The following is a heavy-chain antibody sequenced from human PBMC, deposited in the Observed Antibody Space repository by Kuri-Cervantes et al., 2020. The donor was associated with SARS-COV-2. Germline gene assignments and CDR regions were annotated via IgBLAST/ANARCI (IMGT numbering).Heavy chain of an antibody. Sequence: ASVKVSCKASGGTFNNQCISWVRQAPGQGLEWMGWINPNSGGTNYAQKFQGWVTMTRDTSISTVYMELSRLRSDDTAVYYCARGMVRGIIQYYYYAMDVWGQGTTVTVSS. CDR3: ARGMVRGIIQYYYYAMDV. CDR2: INPNSGGT. CDR1: GGTFNNQC. D-gene: IGHD3-10*01. J-gene: IGHJ6*02. V-gene: IGHV1-2*04.